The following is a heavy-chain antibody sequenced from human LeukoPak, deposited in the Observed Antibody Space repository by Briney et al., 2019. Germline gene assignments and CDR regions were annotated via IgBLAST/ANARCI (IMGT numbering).Heavy chain of an antibody. CDR3: ARVSFTYGPLDS. CDR1: GYSISSGYY. D-gene: IGHD4-17*01. CDR2: IYHSGST. J-gene: IGHJ4*02. V-gene: IGHV4-38-2*02. Sequence: SETLSLTCTVSGYSISSGYYWGWIRQPPGKGLEWIGSIYHSGSTYYNPSLKSRVTISADTSMTQFSLRLRSVTAADTAVYYCARVSFTYGPLDSWGPGILVTVSS.